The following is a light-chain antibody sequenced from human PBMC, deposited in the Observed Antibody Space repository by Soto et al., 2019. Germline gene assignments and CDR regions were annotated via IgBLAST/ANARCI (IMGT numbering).Light chain of an antibody. Sequence: AIQVTQSPSSLSASVGDRVTITCRASQDITGALAWYQQKPGKPPRLLIYDVSTLESGVPSRFSGSSSGTEFTLTISSLQSEDFGTYLCQQFNSYPITFGHGTRLEIK. J-gene: IGKJ5*01. V-gene: IGKV1-13*02. CDR3: QQFNSYPIT. CDR2: DVS. CDR1: QDITGA.